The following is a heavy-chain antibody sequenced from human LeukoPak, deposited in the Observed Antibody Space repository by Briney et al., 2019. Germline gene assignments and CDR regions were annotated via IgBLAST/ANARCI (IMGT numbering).Heavy chain of an antibody. CDR2: ISSSSSYI. D-gene: IGHD4-17*01. CDR1: GFTFSSYS. V-gene: IGHV3-21*01. J-gene: IGHJ4*02. Sequence: PGRSLRLSCAASGFTFSSYSMNWVRQAPGKGLEWVSSISSSSSYIYYADSVKGRFTISRDNAKNSLYLQMNSLRAEDTAVYYCARDLSDYGDYYFDYWGQGTLVTVSS. CDR3: ARDLSDYGDYYFDY.